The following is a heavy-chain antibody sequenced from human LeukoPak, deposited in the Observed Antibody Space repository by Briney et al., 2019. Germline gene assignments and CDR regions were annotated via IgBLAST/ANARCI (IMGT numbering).Heavy chain of an antibody. D-gene: IGHD5-18*01. Sequence: PGGSLRLSCAASGFTFSGYGIHWVRQAPGKGLEWVAVISYDGSNKYYADSVKGRFTISRDDSKNTLYLQMNSLRAEDTAVYYCAKDFATYTYGQYYFDYWGQGTLVTVSS. J-gene: IGHJ4*02. CDR3: AKDFATYTYGQYYFDY. CDR1: GFTFSGYG. V-gene: IGHV3-30*18. CDR2: ISYDGSNK.